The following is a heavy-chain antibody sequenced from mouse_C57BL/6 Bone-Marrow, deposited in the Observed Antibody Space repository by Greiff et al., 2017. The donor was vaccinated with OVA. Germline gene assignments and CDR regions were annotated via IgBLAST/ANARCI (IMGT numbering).Heavy chain of an antibody. CDR3: TRNRYYGYDVAFDY. D-gene: IGHD2-2*01. Sequence: QVQLQQPGAELVKPGASVKLSCKASGYTFTSYWMHWVKQRPGQGLEWIGMIHPNSGSTNYNEKFKSKATLTVDKSSSTAYMQLSSLTSEDSAVYYGTRNRYYGYDVAFDYWGQGTTLTVSS. CDR1: GYTFTSYW. V-gene: IGHV1-64*01. J-gene: IGHJ2*01. CDR2: IHPNSGST.